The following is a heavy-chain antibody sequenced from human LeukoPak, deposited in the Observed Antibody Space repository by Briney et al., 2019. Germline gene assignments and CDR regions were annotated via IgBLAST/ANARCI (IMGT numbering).Heavy chain of an antibody. CDR2: IYYSGST. J-gene: IGHJ4*02. CDR3: ARHRYYGSGSYRY. Sequence: SETLSLTCTVSGGSISSSSYYWGWIRQPPGKGLEWIGSIYYSGSTYYNPSLKSRVTISVDTSKNQFSLKLSSVTAADTAVYYCARHRYYGSGSYRYWGQGTLVTVSS. D-gene: IGHD3-10*01. V-gene: IGHV4-39*01. CDR1: GGSISSSSYY.